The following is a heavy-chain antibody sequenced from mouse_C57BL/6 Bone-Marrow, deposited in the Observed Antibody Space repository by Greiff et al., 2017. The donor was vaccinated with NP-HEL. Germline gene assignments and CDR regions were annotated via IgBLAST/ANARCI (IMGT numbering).Heavy chain of an antibody. J-gene: IGHJ2*01. CDR2: INPYNGGT. V-gene: IGHV1-19*01. CDR3: ARWCTTNFDY. CDR1: GYTFTDYY. D-gene: IGHD2-14*01. Sequence: VQLQQSGPVLVKPGASVKMSCKASGYTFTDYYMNWVKQSHGKSLEWIGVINPYNGGTSYNQKFKGKATLTVDKSSSTAYMELNSLTSEDSAVYYCARWCTTNFDYWGQGTTLTVSS.